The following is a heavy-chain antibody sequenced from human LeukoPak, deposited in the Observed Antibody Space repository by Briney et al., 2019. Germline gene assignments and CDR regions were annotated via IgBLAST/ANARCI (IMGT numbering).Heavy chain of an antibody. CDR1: GGSISTYY. CDR2: IYYPGST. J-gene: IGHJ4*02. Sequence: SETLSLTCTVSGGSISTYYWGWIRQPPGKGLEWIGSIYYPGSTYYNPSLKGRVTISVDTSKNQFSLKLSSVTAADTAVYYCARSRYAYGPFDYWGQGTLVTVSS. V-gene: IGHV4-39*01. CDR3: ARSRYAYGPFDY. D-gene: IGHD4-17*01.